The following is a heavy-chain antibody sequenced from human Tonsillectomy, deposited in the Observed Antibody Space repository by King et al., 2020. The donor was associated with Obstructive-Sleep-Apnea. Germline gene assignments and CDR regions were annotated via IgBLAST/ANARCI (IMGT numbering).Heavy chain of an antibody. D-gene: IGHD6-19*01. CDR2: ISSSSSYI. CDR1: GFTFSSYS. J-gene: IGHJ4*02. CDR3: ARGVERAGTGDY. V-gene: IGHV3-21*01. Sequence: VQLVESGGGLVEPGGSLRLSCAASGFTFSSYSMNWVRQAPGKGLEWVSSISSSSSYIYYADSVKGRFTISRDNAKNSLYLQMNSLRAEDTAVYYCARGVERAGTGDYWGQGTLVTVSS.